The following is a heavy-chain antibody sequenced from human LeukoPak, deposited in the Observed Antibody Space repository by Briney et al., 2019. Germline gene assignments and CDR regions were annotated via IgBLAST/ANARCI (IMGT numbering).Heavy chain of an antibody. D-gene: IGHD2-15*01. CDR2: VSSTGGTT. Sequence: GGSLRLSCAAAGFTFSTYGMSWVRQAPGKGLEWVSAVSSTGGTTYYADSVKGRFTISRDNSKNTLFLQINSLRAEDTAVYYCAKNGDRGAFCSGGTCYPYYYYYMDVWGKGTTVTISS. J-gene: IGHJ6*03. V-gene: IGHV3-23*01. CDR1: GFTFSTYG. CDR3: AKNGDRGAFCSGGTCYPYYYYYMDV.